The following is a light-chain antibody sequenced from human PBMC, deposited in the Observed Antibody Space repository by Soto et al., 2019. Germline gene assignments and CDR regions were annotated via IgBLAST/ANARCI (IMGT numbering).Light chain of an antibody. Sequence: DIQMTQSPSAMSASVVYRVTITCRERTSVRSWLAWYQQKPGRAPKFLIYDASSLESGVPSRFSGSGSGTEFTLTISNLQPDDFTTYYCQQYDNYPLTFGGGTKVDIK. CDR2: DAS. CDR3: QQYDNYPLT. CDR1: TSVRSW. V-gene: IGKV1-5*01. J-gene: IGKJ4*01.